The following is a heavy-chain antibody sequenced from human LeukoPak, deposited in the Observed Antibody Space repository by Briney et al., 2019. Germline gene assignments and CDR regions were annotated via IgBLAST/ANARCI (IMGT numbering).Heavy chain of an antibody. CDR2: LYYTGST. CDR1: GDSISTYY. J-gene: IGHJ4*02. D-gene: IGHD5-24*01. Sequence: SETLSLTCTVSGDSISTYYWTWIRQPPGKGLEWIGYLYYTGSTNYNPSLKGRLTISVDTAKNQFSLKLTSVTAADTAVYYCARDGGLQSHFDYWGQGALVTVSS. V-gene: IGHV4-59*01. CDR3: ARDGGLQSHFDY.